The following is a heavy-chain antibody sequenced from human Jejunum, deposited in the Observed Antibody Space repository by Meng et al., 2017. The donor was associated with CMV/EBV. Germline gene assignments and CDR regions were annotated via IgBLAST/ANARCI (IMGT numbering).Heavy chain of an antibody. Sequence: SGFIFRDDWMSWVRQAPGKGLEWVASISATSSYIYYADSVKGRFTISRDNAKNSLYLQMDSLRVEDTAVYYCANQMPWNYYHGMNLWGQGTTVTAS. V-gene: IGHV3-21*01. J-gene: IGHJ6*02. CDR1: GFIFRDDW. D-gene: IGHD1-7*01. CDR2: ISATSSYI. CDR3: ANQMPWNYYHGMNL.